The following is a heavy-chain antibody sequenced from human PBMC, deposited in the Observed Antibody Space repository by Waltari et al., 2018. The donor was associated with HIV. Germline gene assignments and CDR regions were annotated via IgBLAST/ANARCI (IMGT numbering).Heavy chain of an antibody. Sequence: QVQLQESGPGLVKPSQTLSLTCTVSGGSISSGDYFWNWIRQPPGKGLGWIGYIYYSGSTRYSPSLKSRITISIDRSKNQISLNLNSVTAAETAMYYCTREVKGGGYGDYWGQGTLVTVSS. D-gene: IGHD5-18*01. V-gene: IGHV4-30-4*08. J-gene: IGHJ4*02. CDR1: GGSISSGDYF. CDR3: TREVKGGGYGDY. CDR2: IYYSGST.